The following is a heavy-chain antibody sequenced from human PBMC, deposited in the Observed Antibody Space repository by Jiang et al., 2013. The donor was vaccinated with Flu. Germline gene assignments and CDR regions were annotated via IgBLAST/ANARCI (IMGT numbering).Heavy chain of an antibody. Sequence: PGRSLRLSCAASGFTFDNYAMHWVRQAPGKGLEWVSGISWNNGDIGYADSVRGRFTISRDNAKNSLYLQMNSLRAEDTALYYCAKDRVGWGGGMDVWGQGTTVTVSS. J-gene: IGHJ6*02. V-gene: IGHV3-9*01. CDR1: GFTFDNYA. CDR2: ISWNNGDI. CDR3: AKDRVGWGGGMDV. D-gene: IGHD6-19*01.